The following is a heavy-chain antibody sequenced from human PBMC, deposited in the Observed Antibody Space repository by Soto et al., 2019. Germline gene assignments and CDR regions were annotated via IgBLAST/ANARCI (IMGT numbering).Heavy chain of an antibody. CDR3: ARGPYSSSWHPTDY. CDR2: INHSGST. CDR1: GGSFSGYY. V-gene: IGHV4-34*01. J-gene: IGHJ4*02. D-gene: IGHD6-13*01. Sequence: PSETLSLTCAVYGGSFSGYYWSWIRQPPGKGLEWIGEINHSGSTNYNPSLKSRVTISVDTSKNQFSLKLSSVTAADTAVYYCARGPYSSSWHPTDYWGQGTLVTVSS.